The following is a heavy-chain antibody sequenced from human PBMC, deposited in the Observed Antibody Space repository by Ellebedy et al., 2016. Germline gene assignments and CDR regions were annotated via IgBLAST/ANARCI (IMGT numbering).Heavy chain of an antibody. CDR3: TKPRQQRIWASFHY. CDR1: GFTFGDYA. J-gene: IGHJ4*02. D-gene: IGHD6-25*01. V-gene: IGHV3-49*03. CDR2: IRSKGYGGTT. Sequence: GESLKISCAASGFTFGDYAVSWFRQAPGKGLEWLGFIRSKGYGGTTEYAASVKGRFTISRDDSKTIAYLQMSSLKTEDTAVYYCTKPRQQRIWASFHYWGQGTLVTVSS.